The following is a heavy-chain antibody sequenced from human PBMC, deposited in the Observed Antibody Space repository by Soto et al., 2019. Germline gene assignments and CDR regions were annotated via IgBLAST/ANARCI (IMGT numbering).Heavy chain of an antibody. CDR1: GFSLSTSGMC. Sequence: SGPTLVNPTQTLTLTCTFSGFSLSTSGMCVSWIRQPPGKALEWLALIDWDDDKYYSTSLKTRLTISKDTSKNQVVLTMTKKDPFDTATYYCSHSHYDSSGYFRFFGYVGDFQHWGQGTLVTVSS. J-gene: IGHJ1*01. D-gene: IGHD3-22*01. CDR2: IDWDDDK. V-gene: IGHV2-70*12. CDR3: SHSHYDSSGYFRFFGYVGDFQH.